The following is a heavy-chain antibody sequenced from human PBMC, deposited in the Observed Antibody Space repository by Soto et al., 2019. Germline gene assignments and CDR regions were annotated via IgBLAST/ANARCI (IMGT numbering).Heavy chain of an antibody. D-gene: IGHD2-2*01. CDR2: ISYDGSNK. CDR1: GFTFSSYG. CDR3: AKGDIVVPAAMYYYYYYGMDV. J-gene: IGHJ6*02. Sequence: GGSLRLSCAASGFTFSSYGMHWVRQAPGKGLEWVAVISYDGSNKYYADSVKGRFTISRDNSKNTLYLQMNSLRAEDTAVYYCAKGDIVVPAAMYYYYYYGMDVWGQGTTVTVSS. V-gene: IGHV3-30*18.